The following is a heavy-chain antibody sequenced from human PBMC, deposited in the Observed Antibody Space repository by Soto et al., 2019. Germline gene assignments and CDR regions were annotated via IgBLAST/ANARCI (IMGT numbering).Heavy chain of an antibody. CDR1: GGSISSGGYY. V-gene: IGHV4-31*03. CDR3: ARAEYSYGSGTDTFDY. CDR2: IYYSGST. D-gene: IGHD3-10*01. J-gene: IGHJ4*02. Sequence: QVQLQESGPGLVKPSQTLSLTCTVSGGSISSGGYYWSWIRQHPGKGLEWIGYIYYSGSTYYNPSLKSRVTISVDTSKNPFSLKLSSVTAADTAVYYCARAEYSYGSGTDTFDYWGQGTLVTVSS.